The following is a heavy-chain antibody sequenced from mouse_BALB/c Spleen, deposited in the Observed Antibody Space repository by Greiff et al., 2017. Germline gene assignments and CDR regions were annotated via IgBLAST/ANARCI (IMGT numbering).Heavy chain of an antibody. J-gene: IGHJ2*01. CDR1: GFTFSSYA. D-gene: IGHD2-1*01. V-gene: IGHV5-9-4*01. CDR3: ARDGNYGGFDY. CDR2: ISSGGSYT. Sequence: EVMLVESGGGLVKPGGSLKLSCAASGFTFSSYAMSWVRQSPEKRLEWVAEISSGGSYTYYPDTVTGRFTISRDNAKNTLYLEMSSLRSEDTAMYYCARDGNYGGFDYWGQGTTLTVSS.